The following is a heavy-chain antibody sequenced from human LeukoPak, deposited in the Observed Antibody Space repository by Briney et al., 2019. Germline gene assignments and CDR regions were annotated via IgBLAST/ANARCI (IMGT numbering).Heavy chain of an antibody. Sequence: SETLSLTCSVSGYSISRAYSWGWVRQPPGKGLKWIGSLYDSGSSYYNPSLKSRVTLSVDTSKNELSLQLNSVTAADTAVYFCARGVGYDDTLGSYYGFFDYWGQGTLVAVSS. CDR2: LYDSGSS. CDR1: GYSISRAYS. V-gene: IGHV4-38-2*02. D-gene: IGHD3-22*01. J-gene: IGHJ4*02. CDR3: ARGVGYDDTLGSYYGFFDY.